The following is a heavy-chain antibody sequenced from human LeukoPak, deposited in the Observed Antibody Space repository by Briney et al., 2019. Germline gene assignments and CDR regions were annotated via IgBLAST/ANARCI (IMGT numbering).Heavy chain of an antibody. V-gene: IGHV1-69*06. CDR1: GGTFSSYA. CDR2: IIPIFGTA. D-gene: IGHD1-26*01. J-gene: IGHJ4*02. CDR3: ANHRVGLYFDY. Sequence: GASVKVSCKASGGTFSSYAISWVRQAPGQGLEWMGGIIPIFGTANYAQKFQGRVTITADKSTSTAYMELSSLRSEDTAVYYCANHRVGLYFDYWGQGTLVTVSS.